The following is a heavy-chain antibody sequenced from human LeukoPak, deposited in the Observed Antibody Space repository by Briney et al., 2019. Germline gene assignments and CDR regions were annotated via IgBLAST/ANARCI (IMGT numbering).Heavy chain of an antibody. CDR1: GFTFSSYE. D-gene: IGHD6-13*01. Sequence: QPGGSLRLSCAASGFTFSSYEMNWVPQAPGKGLEWVSYISSSGSTIYYADSVKGRFTISRDNAKNSLYLQMNSLRAEDTAVYYCARHSSTWYSAFDIWGQGTMVTVSS. J-gene: IGHJ3*02. CDR3: ARHSSTWYSAFDI. V-gene: IGHV3-48*03. CDR2: ISSSGSTI.